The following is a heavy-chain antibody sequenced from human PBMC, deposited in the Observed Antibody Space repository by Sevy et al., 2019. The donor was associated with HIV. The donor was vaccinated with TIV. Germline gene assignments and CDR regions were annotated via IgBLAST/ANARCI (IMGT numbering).Heavy chain of an antibody. V-gene: IGHV4-61*01. D-gene: IGHD2-21*02. CDR1: GGSVSSGSYY. CDR3: ARESVTPLVFDY. Sequence: SETLSLSCTVSGGSVSSGSYYWSWIRQRPGKGLEWIGYIYYSGSPNYNPSLKSRVTISVDTSKNQFSLKLSSVTAADTAVYYCARESVTPLVFDYWVQGTLVTVSS. CDR2: IYYSGSP. J-gene: IGHJ4*02.